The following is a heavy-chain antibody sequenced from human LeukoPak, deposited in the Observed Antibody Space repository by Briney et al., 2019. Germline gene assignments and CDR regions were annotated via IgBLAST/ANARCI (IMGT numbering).Heavy chain of an antibody. J-gene: IGHJ4*02. CDR2: ISSSGSTI. D-gene: IGHD1-26*01. CDR3: AKSRATPNDY. V-gene: IGHV3-48*03. Sequence: PGGSLRLSCADSGSTFSSYEMNWVRQAPGKGLEWVSYISSSGSTIYYADSVKGRFTISRDNAKNSLYLQMNSLRGEDTAVYYCAKSRATPNDYWGQGTLVTVSS. CDR1: GSTFSSYE.